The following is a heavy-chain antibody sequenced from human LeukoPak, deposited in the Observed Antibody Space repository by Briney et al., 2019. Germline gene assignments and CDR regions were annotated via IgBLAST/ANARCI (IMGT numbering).Heavy chain of an antibody. D-gene: IGHD2-2*01. CDR3: AKVGRGYCSSTSCYGLGD. CDR1: GFTFSYYG. V-gene: IGHV3-30*02. Sequence: PGGSLRLSCAASGFTFSYYGMHWVRQAPGEGLEWVAFIRYDGNNKYYADSVKGRFTISRDNSKNTLYLQMNSLRAEDTAVYYCAKVGRGYCSSTSCYGLGDWGQGTLVTVSS. J-gene: IGHJ4*02. CDR2: IRYDGNNK.